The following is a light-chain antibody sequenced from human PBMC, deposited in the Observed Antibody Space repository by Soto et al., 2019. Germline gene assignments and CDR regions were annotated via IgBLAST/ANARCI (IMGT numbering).Light chain of an antibody. Sequence: EVVLTQSPATLSLSPGERATLSCRASENVRTFVDWYQQKPGQAPRLLIYGASNRATGIPARFSGSGSGTDFTLTISTLEHEDFEVYYSQQHSNWTPWTFGQGTKVDI. J-gene: IGKJ1*01. CDR2: GAS. CDR3: QQHSNWTPWT. CDR1: ENVRTF. V-gene: IGKV3-11*01.